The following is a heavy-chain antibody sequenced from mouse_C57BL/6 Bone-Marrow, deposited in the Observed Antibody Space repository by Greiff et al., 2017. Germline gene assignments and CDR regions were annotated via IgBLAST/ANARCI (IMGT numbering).Heavy chain of an antibody. CDR2: IDPSDSET. D-gene: IGHD1-1*01. Sequence: QVQLQQPGAELVRPGSSVKLSCKASGYTFTSYWMHWVKQRPIQGLEWIGNIDPSDSETHYNQKFKDKATLTVDKSSSTAYMQLSSLTSEDSAVYYCAIRDGSSPFAYWGQGTLVTVSA. J-gene: IGHJ3*01. CDR3: AIRDGSSPFAY. CDR1: GYTFTSYW. V-gene: IGHV1-52*01.